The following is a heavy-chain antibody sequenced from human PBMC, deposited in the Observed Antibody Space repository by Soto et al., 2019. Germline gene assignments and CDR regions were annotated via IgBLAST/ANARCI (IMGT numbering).Heavy chain of an antibody. Sequence: GGSLRLSCAASGFTFSSYAMSWVRQAPGKGLEWVSAISGSGGSTYYADSVKGRFTISRDNSKNTLYLQMNSLRAEDTAVYYCIRQNNYYDASGPMDWGQGTLVTVSS. J-gene: IGHJ4*02. D-gene: IGHD3-22*01. V-gene: IGHV3-23*01. CDR2: ISGSGGST. CDR1: GFTFSSYA. CDR3: IRQNNYYDASGPMD.